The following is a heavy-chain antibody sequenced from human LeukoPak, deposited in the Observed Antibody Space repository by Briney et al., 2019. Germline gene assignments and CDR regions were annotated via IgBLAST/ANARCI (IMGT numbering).Heavy chain of an antibody. CDR2: ISSNSLHI. CDR3: VGPDSQFDC. J-gene: IGHJ4*02. Sequence: GGSLRLSCAASGFTFSDQSMDWVRQAPGKGLEWVSSISSNSLHIFYADSVKGRFTISRDNAKNSLYLQMNNLRAEDTAVYYCVGPDSQFDCWGQGTLVTVSS. D-gene: IGHD3-10*01. CDR1: GFTFSDQS. V-gene: IGHV3-21*01.